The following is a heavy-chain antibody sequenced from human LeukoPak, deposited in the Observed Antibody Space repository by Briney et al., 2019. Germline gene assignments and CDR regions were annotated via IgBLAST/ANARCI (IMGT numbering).Heavy chain of an antibody. CDR1: GGSFSGYY. CDR2: INHSGST. J-gene: IGHJ4*02. CDR3: ARLYDSSGYYYYGFDY. D-gene: IGHD3-22*01. V-gene: IGHV4-34*01. Sequence: SETLSLTCAVYGGSFSGYYWSWIRQPPGKGLEWIGEINHSGSTNYNPSLKSRVTISVDTSKNQFSLKLSSVTAADTAVYYCARLYDSSGYYYYGFDYWGQGTLVTVSS.